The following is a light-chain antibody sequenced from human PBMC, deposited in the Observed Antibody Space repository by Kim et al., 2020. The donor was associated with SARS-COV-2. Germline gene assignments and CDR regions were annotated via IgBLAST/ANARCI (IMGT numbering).Light chain of an antibody. CDR3: QQYTTSPTT. V-gene: IGKV3-20*01. CDR1: QSLNID. CDR2: GAS. Sequence: LAPGEEAPPSVRASQSLNIDLAWYQQRIGQAPRLLIYGASSRASGIPDRFSGSGSGTDFTLTITRLEPEDFAVYFCQQYTTSPTTFGQGTKVDIK. J-gene: IGKJ1*01.